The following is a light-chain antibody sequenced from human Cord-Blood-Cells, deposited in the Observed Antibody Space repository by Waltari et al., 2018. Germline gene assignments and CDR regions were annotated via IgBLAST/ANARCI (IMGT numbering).Light chain of an antibody. Sequence: QSALTQPASVSGSPGQSITIPCPGTSSDAGGYNYVSWYQQHPGKAPKLIIYDVSNRPSGVSNRFSGSKSGNTASLTISGLQAEDEADYYCSSYTSSSTLVFGGGTKLTVL. CDR2: DVS. V-gene: IGLV2-14*01. CDR1: SSDAGGYNY. CDR3: SSYTSSSTLV. J-gene: IGLJ2*01.